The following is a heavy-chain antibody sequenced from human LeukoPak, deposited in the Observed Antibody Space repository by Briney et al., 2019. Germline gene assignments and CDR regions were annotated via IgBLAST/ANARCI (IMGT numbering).Heavy chain of an antibody. J-gene: IGHJ4*02. V-gene: IGHV3-30*03. CDR3: ARGGRPDY. D-gene: IGHD3-10*01. CDR2: TSFDGGNK. CDR1: GLTFSSFG. Sequence: PSGGSLRLSCAASGLTFSSFGMHWVRQAPGKGLEWVAVTSFDGGNKHYADSVKGRFTISRDNAKNSLYLQMSSLRAEDTAVYYCARGGRPDYWGQGTLVTVSS.